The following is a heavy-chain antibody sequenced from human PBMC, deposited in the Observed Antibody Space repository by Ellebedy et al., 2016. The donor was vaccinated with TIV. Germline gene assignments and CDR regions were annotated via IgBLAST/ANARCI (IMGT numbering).Heavy chain of an antibody. D-gene: IGHD6-19*01. J-gene: IGHJ4*02. V-gene: IGHV3-7*03. Sequence: GGSLRLXXAASGFTFSSYWMTWIRQAPGKGLEWVAHIKQDGSQKYYVDSVKGRFTISRDNTMNSLYLQMNSLRAEDTAVYYCSTWAASGRGWSYWGQGTLVTVSS. CDR3: STWAASGRGWSY. CDR1: GFTFSSYW. CDR2: IKQDGSQK.